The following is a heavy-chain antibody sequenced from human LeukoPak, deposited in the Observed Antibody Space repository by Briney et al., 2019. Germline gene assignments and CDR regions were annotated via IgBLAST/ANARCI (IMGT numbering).Heavy chain of an antibody. Sequence: PGGSLRLSCAAPGFPVSDNYMSWVRQAPGKGLEWVSIIYSDGTTYYADSVKGRFTISRDNSKNSLYLQMNSLRAEDTAVYYCAKDRVGATTSFDYWGQGTLVTVSS. J-gene: IGHJ4*02. D-gene: IGHD1-26*01. V-gene: IGHV3-66*01. CDR1: GFPVSDNY. CDR3: AKDRVGATTSFDY. CDR2: IYSDGTT.